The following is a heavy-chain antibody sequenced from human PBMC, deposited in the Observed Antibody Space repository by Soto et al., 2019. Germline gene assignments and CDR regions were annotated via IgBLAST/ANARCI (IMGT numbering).Heavy chain of an antibody. CDR3: AKDIGFQQHLFVFDL. Sequence: GASVKVSCKASGGTFSDYAFSWVRQAPGQGLGWMGGIIPMFSSSSFAQKFQGRLTITADDSTSTAYMSLSSLGSADTAMYYCAKDIGFQQHLFVFDLWGPGTLVTVSS. V-gene: IGHV1-69*13. D-gene: IGHD3-10*02. CDR2: IIPMFSSS. CDR1: GGTFSDYA. J-gene: IGHJ4*02.